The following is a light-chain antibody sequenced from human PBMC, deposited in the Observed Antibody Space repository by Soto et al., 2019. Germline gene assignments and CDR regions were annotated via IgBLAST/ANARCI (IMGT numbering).Light chain of an antibody. CDR2: VND. CDR1: SSNMGTNT. J-gene: IGLJ1*01. CDR3: VAWDDSLNGHV. Sequence: QSVLTQTPSASGTPGQRVTISCSGGSSNMGTNTVSWYQQVPGTAPKVLIYVNDQRPSGVPGRFSGSNSGTSASLAISGLQPEDEADYYCVAWDDSLNGHVFGTGTKLTVL. V-gene: IGLV1-44*01.